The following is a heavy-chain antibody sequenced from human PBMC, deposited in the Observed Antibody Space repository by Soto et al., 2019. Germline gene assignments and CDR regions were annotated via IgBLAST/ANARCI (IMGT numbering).Heavy chain of an antibody. V-gene: IGHV5-51*01. CDR1: GYSFTNYL. CDR3: ARHNSSSPLDAFDI. J-gene: IGHJ3*02. Sequence: GESLKISCKGSGYSFTNYLIGWVRQMPVKGLEWMGTTYPDDSDTRYSPSFQGQVTISVDKSISTAYLQWSSLKASDTAMYYCARHNSSSPLDAFDIWGQGTMVTVSS. CDR2: TYPDDSDT. D-gene: IGHD6-13*01.